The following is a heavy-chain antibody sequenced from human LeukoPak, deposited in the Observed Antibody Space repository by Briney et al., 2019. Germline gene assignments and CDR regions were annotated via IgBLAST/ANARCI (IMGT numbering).Heavy chain of an antibody. D-gene: IGHD3-22*01. CDR1: GGSISSSSYY. CDR3: ASAEVSTYYYDSSGYQLDY. CDR2: IYYSGST. Sequence: SGTLSLTCTVSGGSISSSSYYWGWIRQPPGKGLEWIGSIYYSGSTYYNPSLKSRVTISVDTSKNQFSLKLSSVTAADTAVYYCASAEVSTYYYDSSGYQLDYWGQGTLVTVSS. V-gene: IGHV4-39*07. J-gene: IGHJ4*02.